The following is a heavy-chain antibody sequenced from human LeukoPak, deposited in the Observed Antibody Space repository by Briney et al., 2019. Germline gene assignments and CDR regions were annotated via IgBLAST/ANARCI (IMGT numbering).Heavy chain of an antibody. CDR3: ARTSVLRFLEWFANWFDP. J-gene: IGHJ5*02. D-gene: IGHD3-3*01. V-gene: IGHV4-30-4*01. CDR2: IYYSGST. CDR1: GGSISSGDYY. Sequence: SETLSLTCTVSGGSISSGDYYWSWIRQPPGKGLEWIGYIYYSGSTYYNPSLKSRVTIPVDTSKNQFSLKLSSVTAADTAVYYCARTSVLRFLEWFANWFDPWGQGTLVTVSS.